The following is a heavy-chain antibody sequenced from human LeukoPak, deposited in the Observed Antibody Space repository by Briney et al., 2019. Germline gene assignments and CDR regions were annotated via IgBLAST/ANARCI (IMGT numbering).Heavy chain of an antibody. V-gene: IGHV3-23*01. CDR1: GFTFSTYA. CDR3: ARSLPYGTTWYGRSDF. CDR2: ISDDSAGR. D-gene: IGHD6-13*01. J-gene: IGHJ4*02. Sequence: PGGSLRLSCAASGFTFSTYAMSWMRQAPGKGLEWVSAISDDSAGRYYADSVKGRFTISRDNAMNSLYLQMNSLRAEDTAIYYCARSLPYGTTWYGRSDFWGQGTLVTVSS.